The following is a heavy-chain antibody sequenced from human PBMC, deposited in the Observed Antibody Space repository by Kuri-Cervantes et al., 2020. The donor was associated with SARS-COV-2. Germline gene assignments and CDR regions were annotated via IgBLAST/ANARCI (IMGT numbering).Heavy chain of an antibody. CDR2: MNPDSGNT. V-gene: IGHV1-8*03. Sequence: ASVKVSCKASGYTFTSYDINWVRQATGQGLEWMGWMNPDSGNTGYAQKFQGRLTITRDTSISTAYMELSSLRSEDTAVYYCARGRGYYSSETYYNNFDYWGQGTLVTVSS. J-gene: IGHJ4*02. CDR3: ARGRGYYSSETYYNNFDY. D-gene: IGHD3-10*01. CDR1: GYTFTSYD.